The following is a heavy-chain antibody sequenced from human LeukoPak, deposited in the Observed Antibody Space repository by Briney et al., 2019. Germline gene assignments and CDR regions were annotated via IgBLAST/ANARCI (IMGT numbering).Heavy chain of an antibody. J-gene: IGHJ3*02. CDR3: ARRLVVSGAHTFAI. Sequence: PSETLSLTCTVAGASVSSFYWSWIRQPPGRGLEWIGYIYNSGSTNYNPSLKSRVTMSVDTSKNQISLKLSSVTAADTAVYYCARRLVVSGAHTFAIWSQGTMVTVSS. V-gene: IGHV4-59*08. D-gene: IGHD2-2*01. CDR1: GASVSSFY. CDR2: IYNSGST.